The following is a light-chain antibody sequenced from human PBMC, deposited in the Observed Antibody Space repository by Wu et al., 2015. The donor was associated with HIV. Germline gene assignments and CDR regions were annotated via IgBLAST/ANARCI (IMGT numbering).Light chain of an antibody. Sequence: EIVLTQSPGTLSLSPGERAILSCRASQSVPTIYLAWYQQKPGQAPRLLMSGTSNRATGIPDRFSGSGSGTDFTLTISRLEPEDFAVYYCQQYGSSSLWSFGQGPKWRS. CDR1: QSVPTIY. V-gene: IGKV3-20*01. CDR2: GTS. CDR3: QQYGSSSLWS. J-gene: IGKJ2*03.